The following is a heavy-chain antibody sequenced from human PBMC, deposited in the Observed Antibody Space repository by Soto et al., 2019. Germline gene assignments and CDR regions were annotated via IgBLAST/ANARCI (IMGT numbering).Heavy chain of an antibody. CDR1: GGSFSGYY. J-gene: IGHJ4*02. D-gene: IGHD4-17*01. CDR2: INHSGST. Sequence: SETLSLTCAVYGGSFSGYYWSWIRQPPGKGLEWIGEINHSGSTNYNPSLKSRVTISVDTSKNQFSLKLSSVTAADTAVYYCASDYGDYRYDYWGQGTLVTVPQ. V-gene: IGHV4-34*01. CDR3: ASDYGDYRYDY.